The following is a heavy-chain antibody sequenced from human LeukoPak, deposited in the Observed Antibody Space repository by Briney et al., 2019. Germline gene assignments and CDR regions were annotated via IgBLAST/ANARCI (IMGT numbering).Heavy chain of an antibody. J-gene: IGHJ4*02. V-gene: IGHV4-34*01. Sequence: PSETLSLTCAVYGGSFSGYYWSWIRQPPGKGLEWIGEINHSGSTNYNPSLKSRVTISVDTSKNQFSLKLSSVTAADTAVYYCASGTTVTRYYFDYWGQGTLVTVSS. CDR3: ASGTTVTRYYFDY. CDR1: GGSFSGYY. CDR2: INHSGST. D-gene: IGHD4-17*01.